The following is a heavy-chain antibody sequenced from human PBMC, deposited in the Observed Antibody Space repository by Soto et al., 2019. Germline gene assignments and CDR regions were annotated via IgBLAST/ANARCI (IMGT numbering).Heavy chain of an antibody. D-gene: IGHD3-3*01. J-gene: IGHJ5*02. CDR3: ARDHGITIFGVVNNNWFDP. Sequence: SETLSLTCAVSGGSISSSNWWSWVRQPPGKGLEWIGEIYHSGSTNYNPSLKSRVTISVDKSKNQFSLKLSSVTAADTAVYYCARDHGITIFGVVNNNWFDPWGQGTLVTVSS. CDR2: IYHSGST. CDR1: GGSISSSNW. V-gene: IGHV4-4*02.